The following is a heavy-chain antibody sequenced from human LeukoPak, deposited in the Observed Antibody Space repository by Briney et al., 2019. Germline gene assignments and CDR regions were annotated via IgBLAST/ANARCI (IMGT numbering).Heavy chain of an antibody. CDR2: INPSGGST. CDR1: GYTFTSDY. D-gene: IGHD1-26*01. CDR3: AIDREGATTY. Sequence: SVKVSCKASGYTFTSDYMHWVRQAPGQGLEWMGIINPSGGSTSYAQKFQGRVPMTRDTSTSTVSMELRSLRSEAKAVAFYAIDREGATTYWGQGTLVTVSS. V-gene: IGHV1-46*01. J-gene: IGHJ4*02.